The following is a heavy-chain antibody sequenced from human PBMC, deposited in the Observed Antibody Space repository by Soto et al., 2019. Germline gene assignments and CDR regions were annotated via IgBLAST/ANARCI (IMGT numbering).Heavy chain of an antibody. CDR3: ARDALDRIVGAISWFDP. Sequence: QSQTLSLTCAISGDSVSSNSAAWNWIRQSPSRGLEWLGRTYYRSKWYNDYAVSVKSRITINPDTSKNQFSLQLNSVTPEDTAVYYCARDALDRIVGAISWFDPWGQGTLVTVSS. J-gene: IGHJ5*02. V-gene: IGHV6-1*01. CDR2: TYYRSKWYN. CDR1: GDSVSSNSAA. D-gene: IGHD1-26*01.